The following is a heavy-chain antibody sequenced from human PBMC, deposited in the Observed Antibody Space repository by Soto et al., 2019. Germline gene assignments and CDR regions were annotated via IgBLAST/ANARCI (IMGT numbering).Heavy chain of an antibody. D-gene: IGHD6-19*01. CDR1: GGPGPNNFL. CDR3: GMSRGWYTIHS. V-gene: IGHV4-4*02. J-gene: IGHJ4*02. CDR2: MSHSGPT. Sequence: QPQESGPGPVKASGTPAPTRRGAGGPGPNNFLVGWVRQSPVTGLEWIGDMSHSGPTNYSPSLKSRVTLSVDTSKNQFSLELKSVTAADTAVYFCGMSRGWYTIHSWGQGTLVTVSS.